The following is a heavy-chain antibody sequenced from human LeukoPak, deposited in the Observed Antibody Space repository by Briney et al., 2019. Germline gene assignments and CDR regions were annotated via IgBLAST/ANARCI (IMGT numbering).Heavy chain of an antibody. Sequence: GASVKVSCTASGYIFDTYAMIWVRQAPGQGLELMGWINTNTGNPTYAQGFTGRSVFSLDTSVSTAYLQISSLKAEDTAVYYCARGVYYYDSSGYYRPNKWFDPWGQGTLVTVSS. CDR2: INTNTGNP. CDR3: ARGVYYYDSSGYYRPNKWFDP. CDR1: GYIFDTYA. D-gene: IGHD3-22*01. V-gene: IGHV7-4-1*02. J-gene: IGHJ5*02.